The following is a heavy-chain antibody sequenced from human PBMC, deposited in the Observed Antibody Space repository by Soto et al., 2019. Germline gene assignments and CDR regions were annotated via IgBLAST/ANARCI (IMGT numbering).Heavy chain of an antibody. CDR2: IRSKAYGGTT. CDR1: GFTFGDYA. V-gene: IGHV3-49*04. CDR3: TREDYGDYVDY. Sequence: SLRLSCTASGFTFGDYAMSWVRQAPGKGLEWVGFIRSKAYGGTTEYAASVKGRFTISRDDSKSIAYLQMNSLKTEDTAVYYCTREDYGDYVDYWGQGTLVTVSS. J-gene: IGHJ4*02. D-gene: IGHD4-17*01.